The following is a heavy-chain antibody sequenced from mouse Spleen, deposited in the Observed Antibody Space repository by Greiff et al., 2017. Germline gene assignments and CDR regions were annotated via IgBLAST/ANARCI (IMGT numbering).Heavy chain of an antibody. CDR1: GYAFSSSW. D-gene: IGHD1-2*01. V-gene: IGHV1-82*01. Sequence: QVQLQQSGPELVKPGASVKISCKASGYAFSSSWMNWVKQRPGKGLEWIGRIYPGDGDTNYNGKFKGKATLTADKSSSTAYMQLSSLTSEDSAVYFCARSLLRLFYYFDYWGQGTTLTVSS. CDR2: IYPGDGDT. J-gene: IGHJ2*01. CDR3: ARSLLRLFYYFDY.